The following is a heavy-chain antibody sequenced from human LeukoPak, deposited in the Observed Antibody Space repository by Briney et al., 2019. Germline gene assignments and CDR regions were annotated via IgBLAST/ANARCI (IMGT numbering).Heavy chain of an antibody. V-gene: IGHV4-39*07. D-gene: IGHD3-22*01. Sequence: SETLSLTCTVSGGSISSYYWSWIRQPPGKGLEWIGSIYYSGSTYYNPSLKSRVTISVDTSKNQFSLKLSSVTAADTAVYYCARVDYYDSSGLNAFDIWGQGTMVTVSS. CDR3: ARVDYYDSSGLNAFDI. CDR1: GGSISSYY. J-gene: IGHJ3*02. CDR2: IYYSGST.